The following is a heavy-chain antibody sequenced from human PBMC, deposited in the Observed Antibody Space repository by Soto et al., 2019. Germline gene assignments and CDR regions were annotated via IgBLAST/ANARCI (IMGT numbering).Heavy chain of an antibody. J-gene: IGHJ4*02. CDR1: GFTFSTYW. V-gene: IGHV3-7*01. CDR3: VCEGNFFVY. Sequence: ESGGGLVQPGGSLRLPCAASGFTFSTYWMTWVRQPPGKGLEWVASINQDGSERYYVDSVRGRFTISRDNAKNSLYLQMNSLRAEDTAVYYCVCEGNFFVYWGQGTLVTVSP. CDR2: INQDGSER.